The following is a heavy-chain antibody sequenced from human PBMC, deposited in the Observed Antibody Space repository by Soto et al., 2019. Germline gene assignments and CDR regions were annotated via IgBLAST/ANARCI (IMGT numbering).Heavy chain of an antibody. J-gene: IGHJ5*02. CDR1: GGSISSYY. CDR2: IYYSGST. CDR3: ARERFGGGRRRNWFDP. D-gene: IGHD1-26*01. V-gene: IGHV4-59*01. Sequence: SETLSLTCTVSGGSISSYYWSWIRQPPGKGLEWIGYIYYSGSTNYNPSLKSRVTISVDTSKNQFSLKLSSVTAADTAVYYCARERFGGGRRRNWFDPWGQGTLVTVSS.